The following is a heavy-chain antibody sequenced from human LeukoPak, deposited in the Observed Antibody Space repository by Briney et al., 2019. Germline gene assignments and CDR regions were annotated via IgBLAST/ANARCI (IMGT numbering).Heavy chain of an antibody. CDR3: ARGVIGGFLDP. V-gene: IGHV4-34*01. Sequence: PSETLSLTCAVYGGSFSGYYWSWIRQPPGKGLEWIGEINHSGSTNYNPSLKSRVTISVDTSKNQFSLKLSSVTAADTAVYYCARGVIGGFLDPWGQGTLVTVSS. CDR2: INHSGST. J-gene: IGHJ5*02. CDR1: GGSFSGYY. D-gene: IGHD3-16*02.